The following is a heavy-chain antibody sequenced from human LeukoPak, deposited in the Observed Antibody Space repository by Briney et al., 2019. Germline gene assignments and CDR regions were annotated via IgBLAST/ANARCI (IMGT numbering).Heavy chain of an antibody. CDR1: GGSISSYY. D-gene: IGHD3-10*01. Sequence: PSETLSLTCTVSGGSISSYYWSWIRQPPGKGLEWIGYIYYSGSTNYNPSLKSRVTISVDTSKNQFSLKVSSVTAADTAVYYCARHYGSGSYIPSIFDYRGQGTLVTVSS. CDR3: ARHYGSGSYIPSIFDY. V-gene: IGHV4-59*08. J-gene: IGHJ4*02. CDR2: IYYSGST.